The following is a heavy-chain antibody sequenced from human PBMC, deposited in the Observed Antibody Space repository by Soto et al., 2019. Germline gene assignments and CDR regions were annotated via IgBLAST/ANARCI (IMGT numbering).Heavy chain of an antibody. CDR2: MYHTGTT. Sequence: SETLSLTCSVSGGSISRYYWSWIRQTAGKRLEWIGRMYHTGTTDYNPSLKRRLSMSVDTSKNQFSLRLSSVTAADTALYYCARDVGYTGYEPRNPFDLWGQGTMVTLS. CDR3: ARDVGYTGYEPRNPFDL. V-gene: IGHV4-4*07. D-gene: IGHD5-12*01. CDR1: GGSISRYY. J-gene: IGHJ3*01.